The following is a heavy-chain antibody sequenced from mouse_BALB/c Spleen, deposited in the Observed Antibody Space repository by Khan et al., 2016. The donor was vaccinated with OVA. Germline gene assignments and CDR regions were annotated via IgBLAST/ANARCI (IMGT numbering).Heavy chain of an antibody. CDR1: GYSITSGYG. D-gene: IGHD1-2*01. CDR2: ISYSGST. V-gene: IGHV3-2*02. CDR3: ARTARIKY. J-gene: IGHJ2*01. Sequence: EVQLQESGPGLVKPSQSLSLTCTVTGYSITSGYGWNWIRQFPGNKLEWMGYISYSGSTNYNPYLKSRISITRDTSKNQFFLQLNSLTTEDTATYYSARTARIKYWGQGTTLTVSS.